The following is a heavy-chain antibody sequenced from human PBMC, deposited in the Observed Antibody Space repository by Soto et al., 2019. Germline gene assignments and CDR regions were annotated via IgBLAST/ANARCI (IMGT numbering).Heavy chain of an antibody. Sequence: ASVKVSCKASGYTFTNYGISWVRQAPGQGLEWMGWINAYNGNTKYAQKLQGRVTMTTGTSTSTAYMELRSLRSDDTAVYYCARDQAMDQFDYWGQGTLVTVSS. CDR3: ARDQAMDQFDY. CDR2: INAYNGNT. CDR1: GYTFTNYG. V-gene: IGHV1-18*01. J-gene: IGHJ4*02. D-gene: IGHD5-18*01.